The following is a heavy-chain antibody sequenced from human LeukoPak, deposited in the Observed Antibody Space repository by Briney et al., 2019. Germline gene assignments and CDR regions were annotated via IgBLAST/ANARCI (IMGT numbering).Heavy chain of an antibody. Sequence: SVKVSCKAPGGTFSSYAISWVRQAPGQGLEWMGGIIPIFGTANYAQKFQGRVTITADESTSTAYMELSSLRSEDTAVYYCARVFYDILTGYYNWFDPWGQGTLVTVSS. CDR1: GGTFSSYA. CDR2: IIPIFGTA. V-gene: IGHV1-69*01. CDR3: ARVFYDILTGYYNWFDP. J-gene: IGHJ5*02. D-gene: IGHD3-9*01.